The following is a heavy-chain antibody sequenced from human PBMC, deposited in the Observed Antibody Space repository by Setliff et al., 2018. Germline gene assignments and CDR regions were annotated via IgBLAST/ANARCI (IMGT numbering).Heavy chain of an antibody. CDR2: IKSKTDGGTT. Sequence: GGSLRLSCAASGFTFSNAWMSWVRQAPGKGLEWVGRIKSKTDGGTTDYAAPVKGRFTISRDDSKNTLYLQMNSLKTEDTAVYYCVKDSSGYFFDYWGQGILVTVSS. V-gene: IGHV3-15*01. D-gene: IGHD3-22*01. CDR3: VKDSSGYFFDY. CDR1: GFTFSNAW. J-gene: IGHJ4*02.